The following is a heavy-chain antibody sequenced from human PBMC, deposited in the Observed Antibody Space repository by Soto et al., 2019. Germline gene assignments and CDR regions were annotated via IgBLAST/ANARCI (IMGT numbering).Heavy chain of an antibody. Sequence: ASVKVSCKASGYTFTSYYMHWVRQAPGQGLEWMGCITGNNGKTTYARSLQGRVSMTTDTSTNTAYMELRNLRSDDTAVYYCARDPTSGWNDYWGQGTLVTVSS. CDR1: GYTFTSYY. V-gene: IGHV1-18*04. D-gene: IGHD6-19*01. J-gene: IGHJ4*02. CDR3: ARDPTSGWNDY. CDR2: ITGNNGKT.